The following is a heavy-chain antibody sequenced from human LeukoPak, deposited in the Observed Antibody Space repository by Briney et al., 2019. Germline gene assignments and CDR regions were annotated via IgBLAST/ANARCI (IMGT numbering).Heavy chain of an antibody. D-gene: IGHD1-26*01. J-gene: IGHJ3*02. CDR2: IIPIFGTA. Sequence: SVKVSCKASGCTFSSYAISWVRQAPGQGLEWMGGIIPIFGTANYAQKFQGRVTITTDESTSTAYMELSSLRSEDTAVYYCASLRKVGATPRDAFDIWGQGTMVTVSS. CDR3: ASLRKVGATPRDAFDI. V-gene: IGHV1-69*05. CDR1: GCTFSSYA.